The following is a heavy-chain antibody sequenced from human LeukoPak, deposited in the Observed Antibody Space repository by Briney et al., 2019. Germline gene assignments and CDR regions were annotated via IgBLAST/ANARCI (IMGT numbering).Heavy chain of an antibody. CDR2: ISGSGGST. D-gene: IGHD2-2*01. Sequence: GGSLRLSCAASGFIFSSYAMSWVRQAPGKGLEWVSAISGSGGSTYYADSVRGRFTISRDNSKNTLYLQMNSLRAEDTAVYYCAKDPIVVVPAAISQYYYYYGMDVWGQGTTVTVSS. CDR1: GFIFSSYA. J-gene: IGHJ6*02. CDR3: AKDPIVVVPAAISQYYYYYGMDV. V-gene: IGHV3-23*01.